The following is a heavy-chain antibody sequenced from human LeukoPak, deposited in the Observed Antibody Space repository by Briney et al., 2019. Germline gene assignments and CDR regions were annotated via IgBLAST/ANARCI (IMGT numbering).Heavy chain of an antibody. D-gene: IGHD3-9*01. V-gene: IGHV3-48*03. Sequence: GGSLRLSCAASGFTFSSYEMNWVRQAPGKGLEWVSYISSSGSTIYYADSVKGRFTISRDNAKNSLFLQMNNLRAEDTAVYYCAKPYAVRYFDWLSAHDAFDIWGQGTMVTVSS. CDR2: ISSSGSTI. CDR3: AKPYAVRYFDWLSAHDAFDI. J-gene: IGHJ3*02. CDR1: GFTFSSYE.